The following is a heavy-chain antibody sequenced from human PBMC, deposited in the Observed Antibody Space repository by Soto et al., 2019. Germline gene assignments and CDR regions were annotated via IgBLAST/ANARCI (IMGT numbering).Heavy chain of an antibody. V-gene: IGHV1-24*01. CDR1: GYTLTELS. J-gene: IGHJ4*02. D-gene: IGHD1-26*01. CDR3: ATSDLYSGSYLGY. CDR2: FDPEDGET. Sequence: SVKVSCKVSGYTLTELSMHWVRQAPGKGLEWMGGFDPEDGETIYAQKFQGRVTMTEDTSTDTAYMELSSLRSEDTAVYYCATSDLYSGSYLGYWGQGTLLTVSS.